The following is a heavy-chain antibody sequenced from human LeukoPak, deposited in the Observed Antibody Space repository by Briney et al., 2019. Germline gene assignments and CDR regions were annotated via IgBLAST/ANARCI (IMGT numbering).Heavy chain of an antibody. D-gene: IGHD4-23*01. CDR3: ARDAATLGNSGCYYYYDGMDV. V-gene: IGHV1-69*10. Sequence: SVKVSCKASGGTFISYTISWVRQAPGQGREWMGGIIPILGIANYAQKFHGRVTNTADKSTSTAYMELSSLRSDDTAVYYCARDAATLGNSGCYYYYDGMDVWGQGTTVTVSS. J-gene: IGHJ6*02. CDR1: GGTFISYT. CDR2: IIPILGIA.